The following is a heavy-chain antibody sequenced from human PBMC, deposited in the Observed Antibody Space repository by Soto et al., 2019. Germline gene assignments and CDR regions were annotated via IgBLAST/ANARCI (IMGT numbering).Heavy chain of an antibody. D-gene: IGHD3-22*01. CDR3: ARPSGYYDTSAYYATFYYYGMDV. CDR2: ISSSSSTI. CDR1: GFTFSSYY. J-gene: IGHJ6*02. V-gene: IGHV3-48*02. Sequence: XGCLRLSCAACGFTFSSYYMNWVRPAPGKGLEWISYISSSSSTIYYADSVKGRFTISRDNAENSLYLQMNSLRDEDTAVYYCARPSGYYDTSAYYATFYYYGMDVWGQGTTVTVSS.